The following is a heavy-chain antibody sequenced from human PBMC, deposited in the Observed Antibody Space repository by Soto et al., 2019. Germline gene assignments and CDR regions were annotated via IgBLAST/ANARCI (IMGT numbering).Heavy chain of an antibody. D-gene: IGHD5-18*01. CDR2: IYHSGST. CDR3: ARAGYGYMLFDY. V-gene: IGHV4-30-2*01. J-gene: IGHJ4*02. CDR1: GGSISSGGYS. Sequence: PSETLSLTCAVSGGSISSGGYSWSWIRQPPGKGLEWIGYIYHSGSTYYDPSLKSRVTISVDRSKNQFSLKLSSVTAADTAVYYCARAGYGYMLFDYWGQGTLVTVSS.